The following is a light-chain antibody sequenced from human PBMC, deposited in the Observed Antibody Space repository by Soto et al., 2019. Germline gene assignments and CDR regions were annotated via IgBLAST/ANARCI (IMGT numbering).Light chain of an antibody. CDR3: SSFASTTSVL. Sequence: QSALTQPASVSGSPGQSITISCTGTSSDVGAYNYVSWYQQHPGKAPKLIIYEVSNRPSGISNRFSGSKSGNTASLTISGLQAEDEADYYCSSFASTTSVLFGRGTKLTVL. CDR2: EVS. CDR1: SSDVGAYNY. V-gene: IGLV2-14*01. J-gene: IGLJ2*01.